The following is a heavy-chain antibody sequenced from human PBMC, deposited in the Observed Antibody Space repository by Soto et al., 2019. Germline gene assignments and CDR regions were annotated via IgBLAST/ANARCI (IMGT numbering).Heavy chain of an antibody. J-gene: IGHJ5*02. CDR3: GRGDFDRSGNYNAGWFAP. CDR2: INPNSGGT. V-gene: IGHV1-2*02. CDR1: GYTFTAYY. Sequence: QVQLVQSGAEVKKPWASVKVSCKASGYTFTAYYMHWLRQAPGQGLEWMGWINPNSGGTNYAQRFQGRVTVTNDTSISTTYMELSSLGSDDTAVYYCGRGDFDRSGNYNAGWFAPWGQGTLVTVSS. D-gene: IGHD3-22*01.